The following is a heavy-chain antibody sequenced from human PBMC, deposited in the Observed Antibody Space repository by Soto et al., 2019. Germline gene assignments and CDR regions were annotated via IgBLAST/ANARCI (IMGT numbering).Heavy chain of an antibody. CDR3: ARVLHIAAAQKWFDP. V-gene: IGHV4-39*01. J-gene: IGHJ5*02. CDR1: GGSISSSSYY. CDR2: IYYSGST. D-gene: IGHD6-13*01. Sequence: QLQLQESGPGLVKPSETLSLTCTVSGGSISSSSYYWGWIRQPPGKGLEWIGSIYYSGSTYYNPSLKSRVTISVDTSKNQFSLKLSSVTAADTAVYYCARVLHIAAAQKWFDPWGQGTLVTVSS.